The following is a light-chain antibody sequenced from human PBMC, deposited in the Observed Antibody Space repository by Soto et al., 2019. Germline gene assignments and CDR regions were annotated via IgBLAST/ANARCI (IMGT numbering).Light chain of an antibody. CDR3: HQYDSWT. J-gene: IGKJ1*01. CDR2: GAS. V-gene: IGKV3-20*01. Sequence: LLTQSPGTLSLSPGERATLSCRASQSVNNNYLAWYQQKPGQAPRLLIYGASSRATGIPDRFNGSGSGTDFTLTISRLEPEDFAVYYCHQYDSWTFGQGTKVDIK. CDR1: QSVNNNY.